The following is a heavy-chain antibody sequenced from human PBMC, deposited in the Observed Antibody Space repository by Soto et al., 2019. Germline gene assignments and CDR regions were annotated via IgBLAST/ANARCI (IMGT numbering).Heavy chain of an antibody. CDR3: AKDEGGIFDS. Sequence: ASVKVSCKTSCYTFAAYYLHLVRQAPGQGLEWMGFIFPNSVGSTTSAPQFEGRVTMTRDSSISTAYLELSGLTSEDTGVYYCAKDEGGIFDSWGQGTLVTVSS. J-gene: IGHJ4*01. D-gene: IGHD3-16*01. V-gene: IGHV1-2*02. CDR2: IFPNSVGST. CDR1: CYTFAAYY.